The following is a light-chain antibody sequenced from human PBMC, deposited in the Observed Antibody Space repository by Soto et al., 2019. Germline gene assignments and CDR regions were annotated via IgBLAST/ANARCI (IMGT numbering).Light chain of an antibody. CDR3: QRYGPSPPFS. CDR1: QSLSRNY. V-gene: IGKV3-20*01. Sequence: EVVLTQSPGTLSLSPGERASLSCRARQSLSRNYVAWYQQKVGQAPRLLIYATSSRAPGIPARFRGSGSGTDFSLTIARLEPEDFAVYYCQRYGPSPPFSFGPGTKVEIK. J-gene: IGKJ3*01. CDR2: ATS.